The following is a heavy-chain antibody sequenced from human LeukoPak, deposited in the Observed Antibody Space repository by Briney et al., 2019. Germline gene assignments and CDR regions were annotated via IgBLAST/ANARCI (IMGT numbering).Heavy chain of an antibody. CDR1: GFTFSSYW. V-gene: IGHV3-7*01. J-gene: IGHJ3*02. CDR2: IKQDGSEK. D-gene: IGHD5-24*01. CDR3: ASAGGRWLQLFTFGDAFDI. Sequence: PGGPLRLSCAAPGFTFSSYWMSWVRQAPGRGLEWVANIKQDGSEKYYVDSVKGRFTISRDNAKNSLYLQMNSLRAEDTAVYYCASAGGRWLQLFTFGDAFDIWGQGTMVTVSS.